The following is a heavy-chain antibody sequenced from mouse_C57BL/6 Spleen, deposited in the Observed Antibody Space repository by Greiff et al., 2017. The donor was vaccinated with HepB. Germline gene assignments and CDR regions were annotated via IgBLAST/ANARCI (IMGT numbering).Heavy chain of an antibody. CDR2: ISDGGSYT. V-gene: IGHV5-4*03. D-gene: IGHD2-5*01. Sequence: EVKLVESGGGLVKPGGSLKLSCAASGFTFSSYAMSWVRQTPEKRLEWVATISDGGSYTYYPDNVKGRFTISRDNAKNNLYLQMSHLKSEDTAMYYCARGYSNYRNAMDYWGQGTSVTVSS. J-gene: IGHJ4*01. CDR1: GFTFSSYA. CDR3: ARGYSNYRNAMDY.